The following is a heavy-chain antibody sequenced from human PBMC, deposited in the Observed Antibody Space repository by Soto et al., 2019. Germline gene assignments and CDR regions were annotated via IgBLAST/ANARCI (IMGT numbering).Heavy chain of an antibody. CDR2: IIPIFGTA. CDR1: GGTFSSYA. D-gene: IGHD2-15*01. Sequence: SVKVSCKASGGTFSSYAISWVRQAPGQGLEWMGGIIPIFGTANYAQKFQGRVTITADESTSTAYMELSSLRSEDTAVYYCAGEGGNPDAFDIWGQGTMVTVSS. V-gene: IGHV1-69*13. CDR3: AGEGGNPDAFDI. J-gene: IGHJ3*02.